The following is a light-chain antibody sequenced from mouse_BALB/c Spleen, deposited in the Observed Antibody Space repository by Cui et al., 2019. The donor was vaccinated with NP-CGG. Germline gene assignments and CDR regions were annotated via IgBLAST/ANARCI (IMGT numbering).Light chain of an antibody. J-gene: IGLJ1*01. CDR3: ALWYSNHWV. Sequence: QAVVTPDSALLTTPGETVTLTCRSSTGAVTTSNYANWVQEKPDHLFTGLIGGTNNRAPGVPARFSGSLIGDKAALTITGAQTEDEAIYFCALWYSNHWVFGGGTKLTVL. CDR1: TGAVTTSNY. V-gene: IGLV1*01. CDR2: GTN.